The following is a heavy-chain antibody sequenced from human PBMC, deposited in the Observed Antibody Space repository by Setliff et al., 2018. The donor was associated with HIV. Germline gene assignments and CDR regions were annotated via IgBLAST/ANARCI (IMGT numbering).Heavy chain of an antibody. CDR3: AALTTGYYFDY. D-gene: IGHD4-17*01. CDR1: GGSISNGGYY. J-gene: IGHJ4*03. Sequence: SETLSLTCHVSGGSISNGGYYWSWIRQHPGTGLEWIAYIYFSGSTYYNPSLKSRVTVSLDMSKNQFSLRLSSVTAADTAVYYCAALTTGYYFDYWGQGTMVTVSS. V-gene: IGHV4-31*03. CDR2: IYFSGST.